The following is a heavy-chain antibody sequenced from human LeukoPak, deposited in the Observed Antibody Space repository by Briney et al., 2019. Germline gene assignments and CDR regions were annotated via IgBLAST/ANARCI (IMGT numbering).Heavy chain of an antibody. Sequence: PGGSLRLSCAASGFTFSSLSTNWVRQAPGKGLEWVSSISSSSSYIYYADSVKGRFTISRDNAKNSLYLQMNSLRAEDTAVYYCARDLTMVRGVMGNWFELWGQGTLVTVSS. D-gene: IGHD3-10*01. CDR3: ARDLTMVRGVMGNWFEL. CDR2: ISSSSSYI. CDR1: GFTFSSLS. V-gene: IGHV3-21*01. J-gene: IGHJ5*02.